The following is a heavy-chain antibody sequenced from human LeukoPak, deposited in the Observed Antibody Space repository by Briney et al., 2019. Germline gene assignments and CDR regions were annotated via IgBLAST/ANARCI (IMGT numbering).Heavy chain of an antibody. D-gene: IGHD3-22*01. J-gene: IGHJ5*02. Sequence: SETLSLTCTVSGGSISSHYWSWIRQPLGKGLEWIACISYSGSTKYNPSLKSRVTISVDTSKNQLSLKLSSVTAADTAVYYCAREPGFDSSGYLNWFDPWGQGTLVTVSS. V-gene: IGHV4-59*11. CDR1: GGSISSHY. CDR2: ISYSGST. CDR3: AREPGFDSSGYLNWFDP.